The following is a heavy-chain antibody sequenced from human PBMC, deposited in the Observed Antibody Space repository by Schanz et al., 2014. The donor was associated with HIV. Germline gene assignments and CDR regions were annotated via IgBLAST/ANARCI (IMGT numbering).Heavy chain of an antibody. CDR3: ARDPLPYYSDSGASFLNGLDV. J-gene: IGHJ6*02. CDR1: GFTFSNDG. D-gene: IGHD3-22*01. V-gene: IGHV3-33*01. CDR2: IWYDGRNK. Sequence: QVQLVESGGGVVQPGTSLRLSCVASGFTFSNDGMHWVRQAPGKGLEWVAVIWYDGRNKYYADSVKGRFTISRDNSRNKVDLQMNSLRAEDTAIYYCARDPLPYYSDSGASFLNGLDVWGQGTTVTVSS.